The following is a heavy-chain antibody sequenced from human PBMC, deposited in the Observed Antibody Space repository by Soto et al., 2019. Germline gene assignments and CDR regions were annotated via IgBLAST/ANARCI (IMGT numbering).Heavy chain of an antibody. J-gene: IGHJ5*02. Sequence: RLSCAASGFTFSTYSMNWARQAPGKGLEWIAYITSSSSTIFYADSVKGRFTISRDNAKNSLYLQMNSLRDEDTSVYYCARDNGIAGSFDPWGQGTPVTVSS. V-gene: IGHV3-48*02. CDR1: GFTFSTYS. D-gene: IGHD6-13*01. CDR2: ITSSSSTI. CDR3: ARDNGIAGSFDP.